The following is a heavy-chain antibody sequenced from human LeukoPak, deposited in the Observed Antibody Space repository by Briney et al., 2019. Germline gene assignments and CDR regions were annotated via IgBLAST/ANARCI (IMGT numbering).Heavy chain of an antibody. D-gene: IGHD2-15*01. Sequence: GGPLRLSCAASGFTFTTYAMSWVRQTPGKGLEWVSTFSGSVDTTYHADSVKGRFTISRDNSKSTVYLQMNSLRAEDTAVYYCAKAAAGTCSGARCYYFDSWGQGTPVTVSS. CDR1: GFTFTTYA. V-gene: IGHV3-23*01. CDR2: FSGSVDTT. CDR3: AKAAAGTCSGARCYYFDS. J-gene: IGHJ4*02.